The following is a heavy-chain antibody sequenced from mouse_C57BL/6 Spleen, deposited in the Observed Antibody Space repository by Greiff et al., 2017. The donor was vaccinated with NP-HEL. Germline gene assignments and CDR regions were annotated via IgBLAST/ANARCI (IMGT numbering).Heavy chain of an antibody. Sequence: QVQLKQSGAELARPGASVKLSCKASGYTFTSYGISWVKQRTGQGLEWIGEIYPRSGNTYYNEKFKGQATLTADKSSSTAYMELRSLTSEDSAVYFCARGAFTTVVAKGDYWGQGTTLTVSS. CDR2: IYPRSGNT. CDR1: GYTFTSYG. CDR3: ARGAFTTVVAKGDY. V-gene: IGHV1-81*01. J-gene: IGHJ2*01. D-gene: IGHD1-1*01.